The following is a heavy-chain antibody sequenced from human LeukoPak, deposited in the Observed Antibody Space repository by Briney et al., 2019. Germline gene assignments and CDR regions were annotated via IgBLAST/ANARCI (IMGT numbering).Heavy chain of an antibody. D-gene: IGHD2-2*02. J-gene: IGHJ3*02. CDR2: IYYSGST. CDR1: GGSISSGDYY. V-gene: IGHV4-30-4*01. Sequence: PSQTLSLTCTVSGGSISSGDYYWSWIRQPPGKGLEWIGYIYYSGSTNYNPSLKSRVTISVDTSKNQFSLKLSSVTAADTAVYYCASGGYCSSTSCYIPYAFDIWGQGTMVTVSS. CDR3: ASGGYCSSTSCYIPYAFDI.